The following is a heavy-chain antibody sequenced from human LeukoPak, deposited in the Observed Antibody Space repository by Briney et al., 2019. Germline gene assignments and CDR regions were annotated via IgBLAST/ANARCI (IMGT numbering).Heavy chain of an antibody. D-gene: IGHD2-2*02. CDR2: ISSSSSYI. Sequence: GGSLRLSCAASGFTFSSYNMNWVRQAPGKGLEWVSSISSSSSYIYYADSVKGRFTISRDNAKNSLYLQMNSLRAEDTAVYYCARCSEVVPAATPQDFDYWGQGTLVTVSS. CDR1: GFTFSSYN. V-gene: IGHV3-21*01. CDR3: ARCSEVVPAATPQDFDY. J-gene: IGHJ4*02.